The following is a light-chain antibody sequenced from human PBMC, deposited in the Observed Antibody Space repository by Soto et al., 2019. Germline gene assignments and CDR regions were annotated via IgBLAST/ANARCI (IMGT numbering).Light chain of an antibody. CDR3: LLIYEDVGEV. Sequence: QAVVTQEPSLTVSPGGTVTLTCASSTGAATTRHWPHWFQQKPGQTPRTLIYDTNNRHSWTPARFSGSLLGGKAALTLSDAQPDDEADYYCLLIYEDVGEVFGAGTKVTVL. J-gene: IGLJ1*01. CDR1: TGAATTRHW. CDR2: DTN. V-gene: IGLV7-46*01.